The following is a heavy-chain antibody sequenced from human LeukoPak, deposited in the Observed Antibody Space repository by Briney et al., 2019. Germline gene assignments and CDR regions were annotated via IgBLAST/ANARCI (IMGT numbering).Heavy chain of an antibody. CDR1: GDSVXSNSAA. V-gene: IGHV6-1*01. J-gene: IGHJ4*02. Sequence: TXSLTCAISGDSVXSNSAAWNWIRQSPSRGLEWLGRTYYRSKWYNDYAVSVKSRITINPDTSKNQFSLQLNSVTPEDTAVYYCARGVGSGWYGSFDYWGQGTLVTVSS. CDR2: TYYRSKWYN. CDR3: ARGVGSGWYGSFDY. D-gene: IGHD6-19*01.